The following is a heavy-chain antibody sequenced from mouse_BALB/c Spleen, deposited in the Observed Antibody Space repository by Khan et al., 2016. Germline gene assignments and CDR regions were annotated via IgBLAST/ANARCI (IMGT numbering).Heavy chain of an antibody. V-gene: IGHV3-1*02. CDR2: IHYSGST. CDR1: GYSISSGYS. Sequence: EVQLQESGPDLVKPSQSLSLTCTVTGYSISSGYSWHWIRQFPGNKLEWMAYIHYSGSTNYNPSLKSRISITRDTSNNQFFLQLISVTTEDTATYYCTRVDYYGSGYWGQGTTLTVSS. D-gene: IGHD1-1*01. CDR3: TRVDYYGSGY. J-gene: IGHJ2*01.